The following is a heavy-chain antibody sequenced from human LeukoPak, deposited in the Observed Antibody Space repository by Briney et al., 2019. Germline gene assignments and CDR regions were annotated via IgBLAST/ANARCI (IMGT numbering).Heavy chain of an antibody. CDR2: ISHSGST. Sequence: SETLSLTCAVYGGSFSGYYWSWIRQPPGKGLEWIGEISHSGSTNYNPSLKSRVTISVDTSKNQFSLKLSSVTAADTAVYYCARQGPTSYYYYYYYMDVWGKGTTVTISS. CDR1: GGSFSGYY. J-gene: IGHJ6*03. CDR3: ARQGPTSYYYYYYYMDV. V-gene: IGHV4-34*01.